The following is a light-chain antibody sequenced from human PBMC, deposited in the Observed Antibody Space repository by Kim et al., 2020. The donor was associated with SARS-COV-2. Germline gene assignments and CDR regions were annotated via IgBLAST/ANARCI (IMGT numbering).Light chain of an antibody. J-gene: IGLJ2*01. V-gene: IGLV2-14*03. CDR3: SSYTSSSTVV. Sequence: GQSITISCTGTSSEVGGYNYVSWYQQHPGKAPKLMIYGVSNRPSGVSNRFSGSKSGNTASLTSSGLQAEDEADYYCSSYTSSSTVVFGGGTQLTVL. CDR2: GVS. CDR1: SSEVGGYNY.